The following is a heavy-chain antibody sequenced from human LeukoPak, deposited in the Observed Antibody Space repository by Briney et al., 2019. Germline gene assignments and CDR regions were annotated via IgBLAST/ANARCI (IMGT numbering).Heavy chain of an antibody. CDR3: ATPVGARVDY. Sequence: RGSLRLSCAASGFTFSSYSMNWVRQAPGKGLEWVSSITSSSTYISYADSVKGRFTISRDNAKNSLYLQMNSLRAEDTAVYYCATPVGARVDYWGQGTLVTVSS. J-gene: IGHJ4*02. CDR2: ITSSSTYI. V-gene: IGHV3-21*01. D-gene: IGHD1-26*01. CDR1: GFTFSSYS.